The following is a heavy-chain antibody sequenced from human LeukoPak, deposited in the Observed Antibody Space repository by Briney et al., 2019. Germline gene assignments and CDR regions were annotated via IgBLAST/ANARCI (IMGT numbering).Heavy chain of an antibody. CDR3: ARDTVGATRFDS. J-gene: IGHJ4*02. CDR1: GDSINSGDYY. D-gene: IGHD1-26*01. Sequence: SQTLSLTCTVSGDSINSGDYYWSWIRQHPGKGLEWIGYIYYRGSTNYNPSLKSRVTISVDMSKNQFSLKLSSVTVADTAVYYCARDTVGATRFDSWGQGTLVTVSS. V-gene: IGHV4-31*03. CDR2: IYYRGST.